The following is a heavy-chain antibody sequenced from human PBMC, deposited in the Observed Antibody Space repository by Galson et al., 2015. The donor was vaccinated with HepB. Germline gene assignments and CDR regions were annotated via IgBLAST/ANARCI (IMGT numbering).Heavy chain of an antibody. CDR3: AKVNVVVVTGNCDY. J-gene: IGHJ4*02. V-gene: IGHV3-23*01. CDR1: GFTFVNYA. D-gene: IGHD2-21*02. Sequence: SLRLSCAASGFTFVNYAMSWVRQAPGKGPEWVSGISGSGGTSYHANSVKGRFTISRDNSKNTLYLQMNSLRAEDTAVYYCAKVNVVVVTGNCDYWGQGALVTVSS. CDR2: ISGSGGTS.